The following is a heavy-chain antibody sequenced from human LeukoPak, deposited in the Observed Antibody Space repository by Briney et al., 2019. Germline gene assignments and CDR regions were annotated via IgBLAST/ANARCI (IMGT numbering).Heavy chain of an antibody. CDR2: IRSKLSGGTT. J-gene: IGHJ5*02. D-gene: IGHD6-19*01. CDR3: TRLAVAGTRWFDP. V-gene: IGHV3-49*04. Sequence: GGSLRLSCTASGFTFGDYAMTWVRQAPGKGLEWVGFIRSKLSGGTTEYAASVKGRFTISRDDSKSIAYLQMNTLKTEDTAVYFCTRLAVAGTRWFDPWGQGTLVTVSS. CDR1: GFTFGDYA.